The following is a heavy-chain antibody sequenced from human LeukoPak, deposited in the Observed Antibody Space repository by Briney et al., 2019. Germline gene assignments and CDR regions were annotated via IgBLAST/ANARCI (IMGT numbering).Heavy chain of an antibody. J-gene: IGHJ6*02. CDR1: GYSFNSHH. CDR2: NFFHDGST. CDR3: ARDSGNYHYDMDV. Sequence: ASVKVSCKPSGYSFNSHHVHWVRRAPGQGLEWMGINFFHDGSTSNTQKFQGRVTMTRDTSTSTVYMELSSLRSEDTAVYYCARDSGNYHYDMDVWGQGTTVIVSS. V-gene: IGHV1-46*02. D-gene: IGHD3-10*01.